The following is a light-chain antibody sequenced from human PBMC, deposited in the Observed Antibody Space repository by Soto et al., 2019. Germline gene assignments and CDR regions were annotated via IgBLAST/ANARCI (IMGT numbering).Light chain of an antibody. CDR2: DAS. Sequence: EIVLTQSPATLFLSPGERATLSCRASQSVSSYLAWYQQKPGQAPRLLIYDASNRTTGIPARVSASESGTHITLTISSAEPEDFAVYYCQQRSNWPRTFGQWTKLEIK. J-gene: IGKJ2*01. CDR1: QSVSSY. V-gene: IGKV3-11*01. CDR3: QQRSNWPRT.